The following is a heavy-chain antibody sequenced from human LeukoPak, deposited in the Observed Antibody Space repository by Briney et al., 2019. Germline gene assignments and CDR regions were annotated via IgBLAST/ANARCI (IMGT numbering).Heavy chain of an antibody. CDR2: IKKDGSEK. CDR3: AELGITMIGGV. V-gene: IGHV3-7*01. D-gene: IGHD3-10*02. CDR1: GFTFSSSW. J-gene: IGHJ6*04. Sequence: GGSLRLSCAASGFTFSSSWMTWVRQAPGKGLEWVANIKKDGSEKYYVDSVKGRFTISRDNAKNSLYLQMNSLRAEDTAVYYCAELGITMIGGVWGKGTTVTISS.